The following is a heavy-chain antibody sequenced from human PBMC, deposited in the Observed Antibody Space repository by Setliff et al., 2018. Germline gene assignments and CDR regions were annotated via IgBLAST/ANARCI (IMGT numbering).Heavy chain of an antibody. CDR1: GFTFSSYG. V-gene: IGHV3-30*02. CDR3: AKDRVPDNKWDFDY. D-gene: IGHD2-8*01. CDR2: IRYDGSDK. J-gene: IGHJ4*02. Sequence: PGGSLRLSCAASGFTFSSYGMHWVRQAPGKGLEWVAFIRYDGSDKYYADSVKGRFTISRDNSKNTVYLQMNSLRVEDTAIYFCAKDRVPDNKWDFDYWGQGILVTVSS.